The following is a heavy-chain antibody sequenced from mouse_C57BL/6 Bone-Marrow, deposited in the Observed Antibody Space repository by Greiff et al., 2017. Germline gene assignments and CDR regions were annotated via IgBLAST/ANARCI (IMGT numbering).Heavy chain of an antibody. J-gene: IGHJ1*03. CDR3: ARDYYGSSYWYFDI. V-gene: IGHV1-26*01. CDR2: INPNNGGT. D-gene: IGHD1-1*01. Sequence: VQLQQSGPELVKPGASVKISCKASGYTFTDYYMNWVKQSHGKSLEWIGDINPNNGGTSYNQKFKGKATLTVDKSSSTAYMELRSLTSEDSAVYYCARDYYGSSYWYFDIWSTGTTVTVSS. CDR1: GYTFTDYY.